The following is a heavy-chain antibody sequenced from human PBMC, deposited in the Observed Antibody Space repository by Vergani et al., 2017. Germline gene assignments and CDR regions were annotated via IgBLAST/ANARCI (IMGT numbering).Heavy chain of an antibody. D-gene: IGHD3-10*01. V-gene: IGHV1-2*02. CDR1: GYTFTGYY. CDR2: INPNSGGT. Sequence: QVQLVQSGAEVKKPGASVKVSCKASGYTFTGYYMHWVRQAPGQGLEWMGWINPNSGGTNYAQKFQGRVTMTRDTSISTAYMELSRLRSDDTAVYYCASFRNVWFGEVDAFDIGGQGTMVTVSS. CDR3: ASFRNVWFGEVDAFDI. J-gene: IGHJ3*02.